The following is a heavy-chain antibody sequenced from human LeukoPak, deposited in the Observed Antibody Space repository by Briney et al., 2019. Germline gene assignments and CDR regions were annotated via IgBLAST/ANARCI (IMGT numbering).Heavy chain of an antibody. Sequence: GGSLRLSCAASGFPFSTYAMSWVRQAPGKGLEWVSVISGSGGDTYYADSVKGRFTISGDNSKNTLYLQMNSLRAEDTAVYYCAGAEDTAMVYPLDYWGQGTLVTVSS. V-gene: IGHV3-23*01. CDR3: AGAEDTAMVYPLDY. CDR1: GFPFSTYA. J-gene: IGHJ4*02. CDR2: ISGSGGDT. D-gene: IGHD5-18*01.